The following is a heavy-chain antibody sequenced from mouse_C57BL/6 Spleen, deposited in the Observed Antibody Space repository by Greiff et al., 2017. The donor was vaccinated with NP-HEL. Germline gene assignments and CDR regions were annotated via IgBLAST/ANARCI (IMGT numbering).Heavy chain of an antibody. CDR3: ARVLGRGYFDV. CDR2: ISSGSSTI. J-gene: IGHJ1*03. D-gene: IGHD4-1*01. V-gene: IGHV5-17*01. CDR1: GFTFSDYG. Sequence: EVQGVESGGGLVKPGGSLKLSCAASGFTFSDYGMHWVRQAPEKGLEWVAYISSGSSTIYYADPVKGRFTISRDNAKNTLFLQMTSLRSEDTAMYYCARVLGRGYFDVWGTGTTVTVSS.